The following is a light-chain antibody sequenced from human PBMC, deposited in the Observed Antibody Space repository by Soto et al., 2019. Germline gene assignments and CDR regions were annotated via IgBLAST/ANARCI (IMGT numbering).Light chain of an antibody. CDR1: QSVSSRY. J-gene: IGKJ1*01. Sequence: EIVLTQSPGTLSLSPGERATLSCRASQSVSSRYLGWYQQKPGQAPRLLIYRASTRATGIPARFSGSGSGTEFTLTISSLQSEDFTVYSCLQYHNLWAFGQGTKVEIK. CDR3: LQYHNLWA. CDR2: RAS. V-gene: IGKV3-15*01.